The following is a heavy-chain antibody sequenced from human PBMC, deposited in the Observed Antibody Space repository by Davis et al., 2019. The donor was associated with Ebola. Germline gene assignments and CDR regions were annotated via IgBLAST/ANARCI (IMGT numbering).Heavy chain of an antibody. CDR2: IYSGDSDT. CDR3: VRQESLYGAMDS. Sequence: PGGSLRLSCKGSGYGFADYWIAWVRQMPGKGPEWMGIIYSGDSDTRYSPSFEGQVTISVDRSISTAHLQWSSLKASDTAIYYCVRQESLYGAMDSWGQGTLVTVSS. V-gene: IGHV5-51*01. J-gene: IGHJ4*02. D-gene: IGHD4/OR15-4a*01. CDR1: GYGFADYW.